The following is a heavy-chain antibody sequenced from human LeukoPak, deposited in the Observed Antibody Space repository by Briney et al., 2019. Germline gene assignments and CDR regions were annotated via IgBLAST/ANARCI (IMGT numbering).Heavy chain of an antibody. V-gene: IGHV3-21*01. CDR1: GFTFSSYS. D-gene: IGHD4-17*01. J-gene: IGHJ3*02. CDR2: ISSSSSYI. Sequence: TTGGSLRLSCAASGFTFSSYSMNWVRQAPGKGLEWVSSISSSSSYIYYADSVKGRFTISRDNAKNSLYLQMNSLRAEDTAVYYCARDFVRDGDEGAFDIWGQGTMVTVSS. CDR3: ARDFVRDGDEGAFDI.